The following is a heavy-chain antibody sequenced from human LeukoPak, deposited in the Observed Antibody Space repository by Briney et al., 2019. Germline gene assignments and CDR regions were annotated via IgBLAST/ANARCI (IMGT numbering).Heavy chain of an antibody. CDR1: GFTFSRSW. CDR3: ARGGGAIPLDY. CDR2: ISSGKSYM. V-gene: IGHV3-21*01. D-gene: IGHD3-10*01. J-gene: IGHJ4*02. Sequence: GVSLRLSCVASGFTFSRSWMSWVRQAPGKGLEWVSSISSGKSYMSYADSVKGRFTISRDNAKNSLYLQMNSLRAEDTAVYFCARGGGAIPLDYWGQGTLVTVSS.